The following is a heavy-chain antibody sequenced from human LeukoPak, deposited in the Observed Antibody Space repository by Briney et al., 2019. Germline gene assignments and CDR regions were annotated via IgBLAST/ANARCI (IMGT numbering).Heavy chain of an antibody. V-gene: IGHV1-2*02. J-gene: IGHJ4*02. Sequence: GASVKVSCKASGYTFTGYYMHWVRQAPGQGIEWMGWINPNSGGRNYTQKFQGRVTMTSDTSISTAYMELSRLRSDDTAVYYCARGPVDAADPIPDFDYWGQGTLVTVSS. CDR1: GYTFTGYY. D-gene: IGHD6-13*01. CDR2: INPNSGGR. CDR3: ARGPVDAADPIPDFDY.